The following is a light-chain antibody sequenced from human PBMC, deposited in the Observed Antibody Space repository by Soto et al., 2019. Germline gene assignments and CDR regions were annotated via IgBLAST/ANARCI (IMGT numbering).Light chain of an antibody. CDR1: QSISSW. J-gene: IGKJ3*01. CDR3: QQYHSYSS. V-gene: IGKV1-5*03. CDR2: KAS. Sequence: DIQMTQSPSTLSASVGDRVTITCRASQSISSWLAWYQQKPGKAPKLLIYKASSLESGVPSRFSGSGSGTEFTLTISSLQPDDFATYYCQQYHSYSSFGPGTKVDIK.